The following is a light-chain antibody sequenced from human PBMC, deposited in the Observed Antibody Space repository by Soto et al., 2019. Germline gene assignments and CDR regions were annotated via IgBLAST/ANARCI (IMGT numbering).Light chain of an antibody. V-gene: IGKV1-39*01. Sequence: DIQMTQSPSSLSASVGDRVTITCRASQSISSYLNWYQQKPGKAPKLLIYAASSLQSGVPSGFSGSGSGTDFTLTISSLQPEDFATYDCQQSYSTPGTFGPGTKVDIK. CDR2: AAS. CDR3: QQSYSTPGT. J-gene: IGKJ3*01. CDR1: QSISSY.